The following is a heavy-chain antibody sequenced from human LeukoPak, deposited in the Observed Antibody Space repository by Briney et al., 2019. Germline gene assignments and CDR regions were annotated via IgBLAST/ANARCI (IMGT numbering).Heavy chain of an antibody. CDR2: INPNSGGT. V-gene: IGHV1-2*02. CDR3: ARFMVVATSFDY. D-gene: IGHD5-12*01. Sequence: ASVKVSCKASGYTFTGYYMHWVRQAPGQGLEWMGWINPNSGGTNYAQKFQGRVTMTRDTSISTAYMELSRLRSDDTAVYYCARFMVVATSFDYWGQGTLVTVSS. CDR1: GYTFTGYY. J-gene: IGHJ4*02.